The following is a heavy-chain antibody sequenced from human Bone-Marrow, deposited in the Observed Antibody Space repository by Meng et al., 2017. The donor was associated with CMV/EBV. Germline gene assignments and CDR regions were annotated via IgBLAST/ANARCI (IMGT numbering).Heavy chain of an antibody. D-gene: IGHD3-22*01. CDR1: GGSISSYY. CDR2: IYYSGST. Sequence: SETLSLTCTVSGGSISSYYWSWIRQPPGKGLEWIGYIYYSGSTNYNPSLKSRVTISVDTSKNQFSLKLSSVTAADTAVYYCAGSITMIVVVHDYWGQGTLVTFSS. J-gene: IGHJ4*02. CDR3: AGSITMIVVVHDY. V-gene: IGHV4-59*08.